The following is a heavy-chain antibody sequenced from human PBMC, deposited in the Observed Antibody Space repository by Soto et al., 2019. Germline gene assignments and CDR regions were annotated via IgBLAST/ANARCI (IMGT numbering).Heavy chain of an antibody. CDR1: GVTFSSYW. J-gene: IGHJ6*03. Sequence: EVQLVESGGGLVQPRGSLRLSCAASGVTFSSYWMHWVRQAPGKGLVWVSRIYSNGSRTSYEDSVKGRFTISRDNAKNTLYLQMASLSPEDTAVYYCARGARGYSYMDVWGKGTTVTVSS. V-gene: IGHV3-74*01. CDR3: ARGARGYSYMDV. CDR2: IYSNGSRT. D-gene: IGHD3-3*01.